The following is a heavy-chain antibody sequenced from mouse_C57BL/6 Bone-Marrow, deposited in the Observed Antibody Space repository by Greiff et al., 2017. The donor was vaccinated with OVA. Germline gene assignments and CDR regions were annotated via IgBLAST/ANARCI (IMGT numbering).Heavy chain of an antibody. D-gene: IGHD4-1*01. Sequence: VKVVESGPGLVAPSQSLSITCTVSGFSLTSYAISWVRQPPGKGLEWLGVIWTGGGTNYNSALKSRLSISNDNSKSQVFLKMNSLQTDDTARIYCARNWIWGSWLAYWGQGTLVTVSA. CDR3: ARNWIWGSWLAY. V-gene: IGHV2-9-1*01. CDR2: IWTGGGT. CDR1: GFSLTSYA. J-gene: IGHJ3*01.